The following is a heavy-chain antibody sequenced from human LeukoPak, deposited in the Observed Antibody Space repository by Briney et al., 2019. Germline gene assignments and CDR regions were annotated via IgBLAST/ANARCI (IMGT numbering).Heavy chain of an antibody. V-gene: IGHV3-7*03. CDR1: GLNFSSRW. CDR2: IKEDGSEK. Sequence: GGSLRLSCAASGLNFSSRWMNWVRQAPGQGLEWVASIKEDGSEKHYVDFVKGRFTISRDNGKNSLYLQMNSLRAEDTAVYYCARDSGWWRFDFWGQGTLVTVSS. D-gene: IGHD6-13*01. J-gene: IGHJ4*02. CDR3: ARDSGWWRFDF.